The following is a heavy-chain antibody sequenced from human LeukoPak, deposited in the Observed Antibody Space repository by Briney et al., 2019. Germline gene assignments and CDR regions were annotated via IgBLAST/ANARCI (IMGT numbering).Heavy chain of an antibody. V-gene: IGHV4-38-2*01. CDR1: GYSISSGYY. CDR3: ASLVVPAAIGAFDI. J-gene: IGHJ3*02. D-gene: IGHD2-2*02. Sequence: SETLSLTCAVSGYSISSGYYWGWIRPPPGKGLEWIGEINHSGSTNYNPSLKSRVTISVDTSKNQFSLKLSSVTAADTAVYYCASLVVPAAIGAFDIWGQGTMVTVSS. CDR2: INHSGST.